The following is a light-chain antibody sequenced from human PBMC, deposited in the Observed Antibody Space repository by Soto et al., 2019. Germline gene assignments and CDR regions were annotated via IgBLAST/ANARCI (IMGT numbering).Light chain of an antibody. Sequence: QSVQTQPASVSGSPGQSITISCTGTSSDVGGYDYASWYQHHPGKAPKLMIYDVSNRPSGVSNRFSGSKSGNTASLTISGLQAEDEADYYCSSYTSSSLYVFGTGTKVTVL. J-gene: IGLJ1*01. CDR3: SSYTSSSLYV. V-gene: IGLV2-14*03. CDR1: SSDVGGYDY. CDR2: DVS.